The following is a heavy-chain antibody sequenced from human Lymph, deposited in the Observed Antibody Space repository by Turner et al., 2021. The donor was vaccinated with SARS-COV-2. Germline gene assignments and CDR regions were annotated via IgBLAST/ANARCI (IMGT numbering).Heavy chain of an antibody. J-gene: IGHJ6*02. Sequence: QVQLQQWGAGLLKPSETLSLTCAVYGGSFSGSYWSWIRQPPRKGREWIGEVNHSGSTNYSPSLKSRVTISVDTSKNQFSLRLTSVTAADSAVYYCARVVIAVAGTYPIQVYYYYGMDVWGQGTTVTVSS. CDR3: ARVVIAVAGTYPIQVYYYYGMDV. D-gene: IGHD6-19*01. CDR2: VNHSGST. CDR1: GGSFSGSY. V-gene: IGHV4-34*01.